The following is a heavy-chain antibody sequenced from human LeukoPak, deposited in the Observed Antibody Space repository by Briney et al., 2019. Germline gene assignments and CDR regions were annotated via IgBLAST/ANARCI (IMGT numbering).Heavy chain of an antibody. Sequence: GGSLRLSCEASGFTFTTYSMTWVRRAPGKGLEWVSIISSGSSAIFSADALKGRFTISRDDAKNLLYLDMNSLRAEDTAVYYCAELGITMIGGVWGKGTTVTISS. CDR1: GFTFTTYS. CDR2: ISSGSSAI. CDR3: AELGITMIGGV. V-gene: IGHV3-21*01. D-gene: IGHD3-10*02. J-gene: IGHJ6*04.